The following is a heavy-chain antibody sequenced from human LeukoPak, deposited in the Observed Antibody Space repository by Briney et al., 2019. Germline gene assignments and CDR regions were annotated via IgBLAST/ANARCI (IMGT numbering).Heavy chain of an antibody. J-gene: IGHJ4*02. Sequence: ASVKVSCKASGYTFTSYYMHWVRQAPGQGLEWMGIINPSGGSTSYAQKFQGRVTMTRDASTSTVYMELSSLRSEDTAVYYCARDYYYGSGSYSFDYWGQGTLVTVSS. CDR1: GYTFTSYY. CDR2: INPSGGST. V-gene: IGHV1-46*01. CDR3: ARDYYYGSGSYSFDY. D-gene: IGHD3-10*01.